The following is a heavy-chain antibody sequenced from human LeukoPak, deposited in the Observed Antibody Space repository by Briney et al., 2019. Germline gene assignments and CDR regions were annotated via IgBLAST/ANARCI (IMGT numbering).Heavy chain of an antibody. CDR3: ARADISHNWNYHSFDY. CDR2: FDPEDGET. Sequence: APVKVSCKVSGYTLTELSMHWVRQAPGKGLEWMGGFDPEDGETIYAQKFQGRVTMTEDTSTDTAYMELSSLRSEDTAVYYCARADISHNWNYHSFDYWGQGTLVTVSS. V-gene: IGHV1-24*01. D-gene: IGHD1-7*01. CDR1: GYTLTELS. J-gene: IGHJ4*02.